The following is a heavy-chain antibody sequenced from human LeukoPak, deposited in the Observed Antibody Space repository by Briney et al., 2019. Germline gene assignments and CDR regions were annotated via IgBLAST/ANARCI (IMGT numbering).Heavy chain of an antibody. D-gene: IGHD2-2*01. J-gene: IGHJ6*03. CDR1: GFTFSSYG. Sequence: PGGSLGLSCAASGFTFSSYGMHWVRQAPGKGLEWVAFIRYDGSNKYYADSVKGRFTISRDNSKNTLYLQMNSLRAEDTAVYYCNVPAANYYYMDVWGKGTTVTVSS. CDR2: IRYDGSNK. V-gene: IGHV3-30*02. CDR3: NVPAANYYYMDV.